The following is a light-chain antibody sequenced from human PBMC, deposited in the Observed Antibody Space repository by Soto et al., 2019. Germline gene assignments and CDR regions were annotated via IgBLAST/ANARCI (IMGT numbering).Light chain of an antibody. CDR2: GAS. Sequence: ETVMTQSPVALSVSPGERATLSCRARQNVRKNLAWYQQKPGQAPRLLIYGASTRATGIPARFSGDGSGTEFTLTIDSLQSEDFVVYYCLQHSNWPRTTFGQGTRLEIK. CDR1: QNVRKN. V-gene: IGKV3-15*01. J-gene: IGKJ5*01. CDR3: LQHSNWPRTT.